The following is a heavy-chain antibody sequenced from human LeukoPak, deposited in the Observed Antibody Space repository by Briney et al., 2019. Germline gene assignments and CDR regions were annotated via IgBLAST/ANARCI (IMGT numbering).Heavy chain of an antibody. CDR1: GFTVSSYG. V-gene: IGHV3-33*01. CDR3: AGSIPVAGLEY. Sequence: GGSLRLSCAASGFTVSSYGMHSVRQAPGNGLEWVAVIWSDGSDRNYAGSVRGRFTISRDNSQDTLYLQMNTLRVEDTAVYYCAGSIPVAGLEYWGQGTLVTVSS. J-gene: IGHJ4*02. CDR2: IWSDGSDR. D-gene: IGHD6-19*01.